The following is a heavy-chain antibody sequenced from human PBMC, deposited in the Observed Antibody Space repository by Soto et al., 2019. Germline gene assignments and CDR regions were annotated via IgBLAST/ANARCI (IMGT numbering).Heavy chain of an antibody. J-gene: IGHJ4*01. V-gene: IGHV3-23*01. D-gene: IGHD2-15*01. CDR2: ISGSGGST. CDR3: AKVFVFCSGGSCPPAPNLDY. CDR1: GFTFSSYA. Sequence: GGSLRLSCAASGFTFSSYAMSWVRQAPGKGLEWVSAISGSGGSTYYADSVKGRFTISRDNSKNTLYLQMNSLRAEDTAVYYCAKVFVFCSGGSCPPAPNLDYWGHGSLVTVSS.